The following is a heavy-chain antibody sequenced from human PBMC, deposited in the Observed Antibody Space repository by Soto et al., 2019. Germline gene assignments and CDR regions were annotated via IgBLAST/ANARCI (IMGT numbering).Heavy chain of an antibody. D-gene: IGHD6-13*01. J-gene: IGHJ4*02. V-gene: IGHV3-21*06. CDR3: ARARVYATAPLDF. CDR1: GFTFTSYT. Sequence: GGSLRLSCAASGFTFTSYTMNWVRQAPGKGLEWVSSISSSSDYIYYADSMKGRVTISRDNAKNSLFLDMNSLTGEDTAVYYCARARVYATAPLDFWGQGTLVTVYS. CDR2: ISSSSDYI.